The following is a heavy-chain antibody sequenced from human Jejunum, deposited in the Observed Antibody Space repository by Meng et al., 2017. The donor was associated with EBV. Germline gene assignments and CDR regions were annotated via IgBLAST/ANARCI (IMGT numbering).Heavy chain of an antibody. J-gene: IGHJ4*02. CDR1: GYSPTNAA. Sequence: QVSLCHLWSRTKKTGASVLVSCKASGYSPTNAAMKLVRQAPGQGVEWMGWINTNTGNPTYAQGFTGRFVFSLDTSVSTAYLQISSLKAEDTAVYYCARVRGYSYGRPFDYWGQGTLVTVSS. CDR2: INTNTGNP. V-gene: IGHV7-4-1*02. D-gene: IGHD5-18*01. CDR3: ARVRGYSYGRPFDY.